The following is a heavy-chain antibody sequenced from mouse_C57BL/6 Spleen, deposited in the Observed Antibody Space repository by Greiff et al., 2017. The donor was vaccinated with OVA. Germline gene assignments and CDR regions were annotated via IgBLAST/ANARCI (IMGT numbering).Heavy chain of an antibody. Sequence: EVNVVESGGGLVQPGGSLKLSCAASGFTFSDYYMYWVRQTPEKRLEWVAYISNGGGSTYYPDTVKGRFTISRDNAKNTLYLQMSRLKSEDTAMYYCARRYEGYFDYWGQGTTLTVSS. D-gene: IGHD2-3*01. CDR1: GFTFSDYY. CDR2: ISNGGGST. V-gene: IGHV5-12*01. J-gene: IGHJ2*01. CDR3: ARRYEGYFDY.